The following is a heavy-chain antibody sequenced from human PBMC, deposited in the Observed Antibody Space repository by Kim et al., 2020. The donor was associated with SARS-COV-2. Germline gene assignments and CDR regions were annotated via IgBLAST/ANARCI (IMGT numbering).Heavy chain of an antibody. Sequence: GSTYYADSVKGRFTISRDNSKNTLYLQMNSLRAEDTAVYYCAKGVGATTGWGQGTLVTVSS. D-gene: IGHD1-26*01. CDR2: GST. V-gene: IGHV3-23*01. J-gene: IGHJ4*02. CDR3: AKGVGATTG.